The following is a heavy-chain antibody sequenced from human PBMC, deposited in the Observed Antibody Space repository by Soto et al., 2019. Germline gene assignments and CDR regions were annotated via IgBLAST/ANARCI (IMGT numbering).Heavy chain of an antibody. CDR3: AREGNSGYDWDFDY. J-gene: IGHJ4*02. CDR2: MNPNSGNT. D-gene: IGHD5-12*01. V-gene: IGHV1-8*01. Sequence: GAPAEVSSKASGYTFNSYDINGVRQSTGQGLEWMGWMNPNSGNTGYAQKFQGRVTMTRNTSISTAYMELSSLRSEDTAVYYCAREGNSGYDWDFDYWGQGTLVTVSS. CDR1: GYTFNSYD.